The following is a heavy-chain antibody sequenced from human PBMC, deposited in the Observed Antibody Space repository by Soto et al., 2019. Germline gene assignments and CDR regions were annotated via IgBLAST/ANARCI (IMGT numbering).Heavy chain of an antibody. CDR1: GGSFSGYY. CDR2: INHSGST. CDR3: ARGRGIAAAGKGY. Sequence: QVQLQQWGAGLLKPSETLSLTCAVYGGSFSGYYWSWIRQPPGKGLEWIGEINHSGSTNYNPSLKSRVXXSXDXXKNQFSLKLSSVTAADTAVYYCARGRGIAAAGKGYWGQGTLVTVSS. V-gene: IGHV4-34*01. D-gene: IGHD6-13*01. J-gene: IGHJ4*02.